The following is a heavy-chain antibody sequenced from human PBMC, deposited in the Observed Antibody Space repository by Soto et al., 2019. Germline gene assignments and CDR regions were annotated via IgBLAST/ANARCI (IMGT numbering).Heavy chain of an antibody. CDR3: ARVLYYGSGSYSPYGMDV. D-gene: IGHD3-10*01. V-gene: IGHV1-69*01. CDR1: GVSFNNNG. CDR2: VSPPFRTS. Sequence: QVQLVQSGAEVKKPGSSVKVSCKTSGVSFNNNGIGWVRQAPGHGLEWMGGVSPPFRTSNYARKFQGSISITADASTGTVNMELSSLTSEDTAQYYCARVLYYGSGSYSPYGMDVWGQGTTVNVSS. J-gene: IGHJ6*02.